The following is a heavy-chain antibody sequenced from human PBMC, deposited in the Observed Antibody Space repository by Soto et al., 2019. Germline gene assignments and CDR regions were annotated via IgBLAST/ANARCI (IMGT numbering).Heavy chain of an antibody. CDR1: GGSISSYY. D-gene: IGHD3-3*01. CDR3: ARGLHYDFWSGYYKGGFDY. J-gene: IGHJ4*02. V-gene: IGHV4-59*01. CDR2: IYYSGST. Sequence: SETLSLTCTVSGGSISSYYWSWIRQPPGKGLEWIGYIYYSGSTNYNPSLKSRVTISVDTSKNQFSLKLSSVTAADTAVYYCARGLHYDFWSGYYKGGFDYWGQGTLVTVSS.